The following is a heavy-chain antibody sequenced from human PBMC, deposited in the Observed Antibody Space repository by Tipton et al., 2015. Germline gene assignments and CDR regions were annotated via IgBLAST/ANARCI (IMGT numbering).Heavy chain of an antibody. Sequence: TLSLTCTVSVVSITTGDYYWSWIRQPPGKGLEWIGHISYNGSTCCNPSLKSRLTTSIDTSKNQFSLNLTSVTAADTAMYYCARRPCGTTDICYSPYYYGMDVWGQGTTVTVAS. D-gene: IGHD2-15*01. CDR3: ARRPCGTTDICYSPYYYGMDV. CDR1: VVSITTGDYY. V-gene: IGHV4-30-4*01. J-gene: IGHJ6*02. CDR2: ISYNGST.